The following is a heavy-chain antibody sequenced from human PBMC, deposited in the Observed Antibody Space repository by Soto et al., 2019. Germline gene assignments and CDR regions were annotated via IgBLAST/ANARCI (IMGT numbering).Heavy chain of an antibody. CDR1: GYTFTSYY. D-gene: IGHD2-2*01. CDR3: ARVGSGYCGSTSCLGGFDP. J-gene: IGHJ5*02. V-gene: IGHV1-46*01. CDR2: INPSGGSA. Sequence: QVQLVQSGAEVKKPGASVKVSCKASGYTFTSYYIHWVRQAPGQGLEWMGIINPSGGSASYTQKFQGRVTMTRDTSTSTVYMELSSLRSEDTAVYYCARVGSGYCGSTSCLGGFDPWGQGTLVTVSS.